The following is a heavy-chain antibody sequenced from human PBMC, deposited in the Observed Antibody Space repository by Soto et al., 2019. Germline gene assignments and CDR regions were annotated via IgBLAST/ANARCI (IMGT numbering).Heavy chain of an antibody. J-gene: IGHJ4*02. V-gene: IGHV4-30-2*01. Sequence: PSETLSLTCAVSGGSISSGGYSWSWIRQPPGKGLEWIGYIYHSGSTYYNPSLKSRVTISVDWSKNQFSLKLSSVTAADTAVYYCARDLGYSSGWSYFDYWGQGTLVTVSS. CDR3: ARDLGYSSGWSYFDY. D-gene: IGHD6-19*01. CDR2: IYHSGST. CDR1: GGSISSGGYS.